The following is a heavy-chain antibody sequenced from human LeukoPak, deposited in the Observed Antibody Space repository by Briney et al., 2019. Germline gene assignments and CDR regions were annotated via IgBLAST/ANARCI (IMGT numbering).Heavy chain of an antibody. D-gene: IGHD7-27*01. CDR3: VRDFNWAFDY. CDR2: TRYRSTWNT. CDR1: GDSVSSKSVS. V-gene: IGHV6-1*01. Sequence: SQTLSLTCAISGDSVSSKSVSWNWVRQSPSRGLEYLGRTRYRSTWNTFYSLSVQGRMTINADTSRNQVSLRLNSVTPEDTALYYCVRDFNWAFDYWGQGTLVTVSS. J-gene: IGHJ4*02.